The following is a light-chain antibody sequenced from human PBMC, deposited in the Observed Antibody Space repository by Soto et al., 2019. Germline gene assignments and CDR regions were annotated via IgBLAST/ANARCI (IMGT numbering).Light chain of an antibody. Sequence: QPVLTQPPSVSGAPGQRVTISCTGSSSNIGATYDVHWYQQRPGTVPKLLIYGNSNRPSGVPDRFSGSRSGTSASLAITGLQAEDEADYYCQSYDSSLTGSVFGGGTKLTVL. J-gene: IGLJ2*01. CDR1: SSNIGATYD. CDR2: GNS. CDR3: QSYDSSLTGSV. V-gene: IGLV1-40*01.